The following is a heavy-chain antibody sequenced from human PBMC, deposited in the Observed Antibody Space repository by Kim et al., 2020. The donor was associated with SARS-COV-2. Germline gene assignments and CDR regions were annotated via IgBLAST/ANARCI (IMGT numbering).Heavy chain of an antibody. V-gene: IGHV6-1*01. Sequence: YTDYAVSVKGRITITPDTSKNQLSLQLPSVTPDDSAIYYCVRGMGLDAFDIWGQGTRVTVSS. CDR2: YT. CDR3: VRGMGLDAFDI. J-gene: IGHJ3*02. D-gene: IGHD3-16*01.